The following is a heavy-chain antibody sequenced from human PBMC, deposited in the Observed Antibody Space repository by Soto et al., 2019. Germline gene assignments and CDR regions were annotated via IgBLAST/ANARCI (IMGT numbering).Heavy chain of an antibody. Sequence: SETLSLTCAVYGGSFSGYCWSWIRQPPGKGLEWIGEINHSGSTNYNLSLKSRVTISVDTSKNQFSLKLSSVTAADTAVYYCARGSKIGYCSSTSCYQRHYYYGMDVWGQGTTVTVSS. CDR3: ARGSKIGYCSSTSCYQRHYYYGMDV. J-gene: IGHJ6*02. CDR2: INHSGST. D-gene: IGHD2-2*01. V-gene: IGHV4-34*01. CDR1: GGSFSGYC.